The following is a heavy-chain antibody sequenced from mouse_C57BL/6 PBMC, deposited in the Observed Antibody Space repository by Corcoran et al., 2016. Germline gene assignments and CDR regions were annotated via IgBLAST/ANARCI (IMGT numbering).Heavy chain of an antibody. D-gene: IGHD1-1*01. CDR2: IYPGSGNT. V-gene: IGHV1-76*01. J-gene: IGHJ3*01. Sequence: QVQLKQSGAELVRPGASVKLSCKASGYTFTDYYINWVKQRPGQGLEWIARIYPGSGNTYYNEKFKGKATLTAEKSSSTAYMQLSSLTSEDSAVYFCAREGGSSSSFAYWGQGTLVTVSA. CDR3: AREGGSSSSFAY. CDR1: GYTFTDYY.